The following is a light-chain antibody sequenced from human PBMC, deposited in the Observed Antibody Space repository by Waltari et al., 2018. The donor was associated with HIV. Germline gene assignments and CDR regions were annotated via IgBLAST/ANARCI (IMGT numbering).Light chain of an antibody. V-gene: IGLV3-25*03. CDR3: ESADSSLWV. CDR2: KDM. Sequence: SYELTQPPSLSVSPGQTARINCPGRAAPQEYAYWYPQKAGQAPVLVIYKDMERPSGIPERFAGASSGTTVTLTISGAQAEDEADYYCESADSSLWVFGGGTKLTVL. J-gene: IGLJ3*02. CDR1: AAPQEY.